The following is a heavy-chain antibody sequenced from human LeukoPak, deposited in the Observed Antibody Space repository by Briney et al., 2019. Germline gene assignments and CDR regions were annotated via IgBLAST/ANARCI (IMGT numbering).Heavy chain of an antibody. CDR2: INHSGST. CDR1: GGSFSGYY. J-gene: IGHJ4*02. Sequence: SETLSLTCAVYGGSFSGYYWSWIRQPPGKGLEWIGEINHSGSTNYNPSLKSRVTISVDTSKNQFSLKLSSVTAADTAVYYCARGRFSITNWNYGGPTLYYFDYWGQGTLVTVSS. V-gene: IGHV4-34*01. CDR3: ARGRFSITNWNYGGPTLYYFDY. D-gene: IGHD1-7*01.